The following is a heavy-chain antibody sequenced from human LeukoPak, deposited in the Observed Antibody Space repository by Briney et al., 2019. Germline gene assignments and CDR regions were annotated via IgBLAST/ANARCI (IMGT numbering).Heavy chain of an antibody. J-gene: IGHJ3*01. CDR1: GFIFSKAW. CDR3: AKDIQLST. D-gene: IGHD5-24*01. V-gene: IGHV3-23*01. CDR2: IGASGEST. Sequence: PGGSLRLSCAASGFIFSKAWMSWVRQAPGKGLEWVSLIGASGESTYYADSVKGRFTISRDNSKNTLSLQMNSLRVEDTAMYFCAKDIQLSTWGLGTMVTVSS.